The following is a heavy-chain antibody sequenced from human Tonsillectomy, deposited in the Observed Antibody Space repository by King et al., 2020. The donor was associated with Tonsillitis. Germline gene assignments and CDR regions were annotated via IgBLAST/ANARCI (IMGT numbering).Heavy chain of an antibody. V-gene: IGHV4-38-2*02. CDR1: GYSISSGYY. J-gene: IGHJ5*02. CDR3: ARDLHYNGSGSWGRFDP. CDR2: INHSGST. Sequence: VQLQESGPGLVKPSETLSLTCAVSGYSISSGYYWGWIRQPPGKGLEWSGSINHSGSTYYNPSLKSRVTISVDTSKNQFSLKLSSVTAADAAVYYCARDLHYNGSGSWGRFDPWGQGTLVTVSS. D-gene: IGHD3-10*01.